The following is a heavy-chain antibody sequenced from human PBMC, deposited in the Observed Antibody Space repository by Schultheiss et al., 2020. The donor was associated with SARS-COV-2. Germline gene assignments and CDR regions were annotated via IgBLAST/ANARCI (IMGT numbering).Heavy chain of an antibody. Sequence: GSLRLSCTVSGGSISSYYWSWIRQPPGKGLEWIGYIYYSGSTNYNPSLKSRVTMSVDTSKNQFSLKLSSVTAADTAVYYCAKDSLYCSSTSCSRPDDYWGQGTLVTVSS. J-gene: IGHJ4*02. CDR3: AKDSLYCSSTSCSRPDDY. V-gene: IGHV4-59*12. D-gene: IGHD2-2*01. CDR2: IYYSGST. CDR1: GGSISSYY.